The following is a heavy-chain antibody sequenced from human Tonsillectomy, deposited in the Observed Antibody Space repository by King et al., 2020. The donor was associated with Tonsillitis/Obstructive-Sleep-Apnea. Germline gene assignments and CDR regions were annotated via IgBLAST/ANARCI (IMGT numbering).Heavy chain of an antibody. CDR3: ATTDFYSDSSDYYTFNY. CDR1: GGSIRSYF. J-gene: IGHJ4*02. Sequence: QLQESGPGLVKPSETLSLTCTVSGGSIRSYFWSWIRQPPGKGLEWIGYIYYSGSTNYNPSLKSRVTISVDTSKNQFSLKLTSVTAADTAVYYCATTDFYSDSSDYYTFNYWGQGTLVTVSS. V-gene: IGHV4-59*08. D-gene: IGHD3-22*01. CDR2: IYYSGST.